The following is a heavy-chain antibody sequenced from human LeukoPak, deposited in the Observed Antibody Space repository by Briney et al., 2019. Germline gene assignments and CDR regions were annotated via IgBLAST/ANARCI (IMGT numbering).Heavy chain of an antibody. CDR1: GGSINTYY. D-gene: IGHD3-10*01. CDR3: ARGNDYYGSGSYYSYFDY. CDR2: VYSSGST. Sequence: SETLSLTCTVSGGSINTYYWSWIRQPAGKGLEWIGHVYSSGSTYYNPSLKSRVTISVDTSKNHFSLKLSSVTAADTAVYYCARGNDYYGSGSYYSYFDYWGQGTLVTVSS. V-gene: IGHV4-4*07. J-gene: IGHJ4*02.